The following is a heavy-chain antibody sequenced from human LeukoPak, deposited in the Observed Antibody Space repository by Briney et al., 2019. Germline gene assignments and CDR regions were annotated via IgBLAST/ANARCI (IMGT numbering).Heavy chain of an antibody. D-gene: IGHD6-13*01. J-gene: IGHJ4*02. CDR3: AKFQGAYSNSWYYHY. CDR2: ISYDGSNK. CDR1: GFTFSSYG. V-gene: IGHV3-30*18. Sequence: GRSLRLSCAASGFTFSSYGMHWVRQAPGKGLEWVAVISYDGSNKYYADSVKGRFTISRDNSKNTLSLQMNSLRAEDTAVYYCAKFQGAYSNSWYYHYWGQGTLVTVSS.